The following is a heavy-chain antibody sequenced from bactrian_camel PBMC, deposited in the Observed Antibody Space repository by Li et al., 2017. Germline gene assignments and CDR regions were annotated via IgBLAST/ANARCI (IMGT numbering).Heavy chain of an antibody. CDR2: LWTGEGAT. D-gene: IGHD3*01. V-gene: IGHV3S63*01. CDR1: GLSVDGRYC. J-gene: IGHJ4*01. Sequence: HVQLVESGGGSVQAGGSLRISCAAAGLSVDGRYCMGWFRQRPEKAREGVAILWTGEGATFYSHSVKGRFTISKDNAENTLILLMDSLKPEDTAMYYRMVSLRWWAGCPSVRNPHYRGQGTQVTVS. CDR3: MVSLRWWAGCPSVRNPHY.